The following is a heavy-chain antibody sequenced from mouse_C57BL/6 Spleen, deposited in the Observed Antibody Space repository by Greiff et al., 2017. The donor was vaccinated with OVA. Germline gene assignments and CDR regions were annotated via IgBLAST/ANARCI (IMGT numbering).Heavy chain of an antibody. V-gene: IGHV5-16*01. CDR1: GFTFSDYY. D-gene: IGHD1-1*01. CDR2: INYDGSST. Sequence: EVMLVESEGGLVQPGRSMKLSCTASGFTFSDYYMAWVRQVPEKGLEWVANINYDGSSTYYLDSLKSRFIISRDNAKNILYLQMSSLKSEDTATYYCAREGITTDYFDYWGQGTTLTVSS. J-gene: IGHJ2*01. CDR3: AREGITTDYFDY.